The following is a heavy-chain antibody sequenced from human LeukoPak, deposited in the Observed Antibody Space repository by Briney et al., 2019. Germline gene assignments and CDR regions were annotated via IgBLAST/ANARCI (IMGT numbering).Heavy chain of an antibody. CDR2: ISAYNGNT. Sequence: ASVKVSCKASGYIFTSYGISWVRQAPRQGLEWMGWISAYNGNTNYAQQLQGRVTMTTDTSTSTAYMELRSLRSDDTAVYYCARSRGSSTSSYYYYGMDVWGQGTTVTVSS. V-gene: IGHV1-18*01. D-gene: IGHD2-2*01. CDR3: ARSRGSSTSSYYYYGMDV. J-gene: IGHJ6*02. CDR1: GYIFTSYG.